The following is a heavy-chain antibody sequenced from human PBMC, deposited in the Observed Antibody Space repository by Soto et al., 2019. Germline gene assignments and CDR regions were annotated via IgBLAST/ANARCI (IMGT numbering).Heavy chain of an antibody. Sequence: ASVKVSCKASGYTFTSYDINWVRQATGQGLEGMGWMNPNSGNTGYAQKFQGRVTMTRNTSISTAYMEMSSLRSEDTAVYYCARSRGVLRFLGWKITYYYYGMDVWGQGTTVT. CDR1: GYTFTSYD. CDR2: MNPNSGNT. D-gene: IGHD3-3*01. V-gene: IGHV1-8*01. CDR3: ARSRGVLRFLGWKITYYYYGMDV. J-gene: IGHJ6*02.